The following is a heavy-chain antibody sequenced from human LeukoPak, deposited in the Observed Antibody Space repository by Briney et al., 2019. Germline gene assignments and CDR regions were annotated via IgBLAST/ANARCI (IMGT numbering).Heavy chain of an antibody. CDR3: TRELAGTTVED. CDR1: GYSISSDYY. Sequence: SETLSLTCTVSGYSISSDYYWGWIRQTPGKGLEWIGSVYHSGTTYHSPSLKSRVTMSVDTSKNQFSLTLTSVTAADTALYYCTRELAGTTVEDWGQGTLVTVSS. V-gene: IGHV4-38-2*02. D-gene: IGHD1-1*01. J-gene: IGHJ4*02. CDR2: VYHSGTT.